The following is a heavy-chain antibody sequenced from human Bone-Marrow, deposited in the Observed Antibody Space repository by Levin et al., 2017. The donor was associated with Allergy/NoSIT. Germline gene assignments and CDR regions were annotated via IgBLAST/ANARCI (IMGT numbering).Heavy chain of an antibody. Sequence: SETLSLTCSVSGGSVNSGAYYWSWIRQPPGRGLEWIGDIYYSGNTKYNPSVQSRITISLDTSKNRFSLKLSSVTAADTAVYYCARGKKASYSTSSEGGLDYWGQGTLVTVSS. J-gene: IGHJ4*02. CDR2: IYYSGNT. D-gene: IGHD6-6*01. CDR3: ARGKKASYSTSSEGGLDY. V-gene: IGHV4-61*03. CDR1: GGSVNSGAYY.